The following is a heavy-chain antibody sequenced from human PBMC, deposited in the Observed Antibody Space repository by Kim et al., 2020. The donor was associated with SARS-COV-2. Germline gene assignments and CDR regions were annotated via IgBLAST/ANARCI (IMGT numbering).Heavy chain of an antibody. D-gene: IGHD3-10*01. J-gene: IGHJ4*01. CDR1: GFTFSSYS. Sequence: GGSLRLSCAASGFTFSSYSMSWVRQAPGKGLEWVANIRRNGSNKSSADSVKGRFTISRDNAKNTLYLHMHILRAENTAAYFCACTGVSRLPFDY. CDR2: IRRNGSNK. CDR3: ACTGVSRLPFDY. V-gene: IGHV3-7*03.